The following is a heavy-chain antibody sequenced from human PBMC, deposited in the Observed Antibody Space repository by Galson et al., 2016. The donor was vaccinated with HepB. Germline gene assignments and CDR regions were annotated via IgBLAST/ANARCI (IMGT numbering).Heavy chain of an antibody. CDR1: GFTFSSYA. V-gene: IGHV3-30*04. CDR3: ARSCSSTSCYTSDAFDI. D-gene: IGHD2-2*02. Sequence: SLRLSCAASGFTFSSYAMHWVRQAPGKGLEWVAVISYDGSNKYYADSVKGRFTSSRDNSKNTLYTQMNSLRAEDTAVYYCARSCSSTSCYTSDAFDIWGQGTMVTVSS. J-gene: IGHJ3*02. CDR2: ISYDGSNK.